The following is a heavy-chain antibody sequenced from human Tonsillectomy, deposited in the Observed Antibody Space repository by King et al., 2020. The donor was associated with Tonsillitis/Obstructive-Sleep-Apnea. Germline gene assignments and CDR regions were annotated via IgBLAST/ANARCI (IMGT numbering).Heavy chain of an antibody. J-gene: IGHJ4*02. Sequence: VQLVESGGGVVQPGRSLRLSCAASGFTFSSYAMHWVRQAPGKGLEWVAVISYDGSNKYYADSVKGRFTISRDNSKNTLYLQMNSLRAEDTAVYYCAREGDSSGYYLDYLGQGTLVTVSS. CDR1: GFTFSSYA. D-gene: IGHD3-22*01. V-gene: IGHV3-30*04. CDR3: AREGDSSGYYLDY. CDR2: ISYDGSNK.